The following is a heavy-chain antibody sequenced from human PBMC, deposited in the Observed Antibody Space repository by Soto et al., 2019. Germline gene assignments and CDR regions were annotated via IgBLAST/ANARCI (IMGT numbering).Heavy chain of an antibody. D-gene: IGHD2-2*01. J-gene: IGHJ4*02. V-gene: IGHV4-31*03. Sequence: QVQLQESGPGLVKPSQTLSLTCTVSGGSISSGGYYWSWIRQHPGKGLEWIGYIYYSGSTYYNPSLQSRVTISVDTSKTQFSLKLSSVTAADTAVYYCERVGYCSSTSCSPFDYWGQGTLVTVSS. CDR3: ERVGYCSSTSCSPFDY. CDR1: GGSISSGGYY. CDR2: IYYSGST.